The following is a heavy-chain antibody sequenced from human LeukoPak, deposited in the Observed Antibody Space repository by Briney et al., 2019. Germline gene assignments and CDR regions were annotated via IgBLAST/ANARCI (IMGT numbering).Heavy chain of an antibody. CDR3: AKPLWFGENYFDY. D-gene: IGHD3-10*01. J-gene: IGHJ4*02. Sequence: GGSLRLSCAASGFTFSYYWMSWVRQAPGKGLEWVSAISGSGGSTYYADSVKGRFTISRDNSKNTLYLQMNSLRAEDTAVYYCAKPLWFGENYFDYWGQGTLVTVSS. V-gene: IGHV3-23*01. CDR2: ISGSGGST. CDR1: GFTFSYYW.